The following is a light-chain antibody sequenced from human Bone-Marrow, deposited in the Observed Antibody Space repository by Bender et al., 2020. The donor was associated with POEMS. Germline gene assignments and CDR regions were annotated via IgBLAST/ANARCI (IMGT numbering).Light chain of an antibody. CDR1: SSDVGSYNL. CDR3: SSYAGSNTFL. Sequence: QSALTQPASVSGSPGQSITISCTGTSSDVGSYNLVSWFQQHPNKAPKLMIYEVSKRPSGVSNRFSGSKSGNTASLTISGLQAGDEADYYCSSYAGSNTFLFGPGTKVTVL. CDR2: EVS. J-gene: IGLJ1*01. V-gene: IGLV2-23*02.